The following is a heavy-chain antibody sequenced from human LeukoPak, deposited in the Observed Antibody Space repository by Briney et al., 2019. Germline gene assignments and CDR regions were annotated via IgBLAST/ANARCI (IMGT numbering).Heavy chain of an antibody. CDR3: TREGGPYRPFDY. V-gene: IGHV4-4*02. Sequence: SETLSLTCGVSGGSISSTNWWTWVRQPPGEGLEWIGEVHLSGRTNYNPSLESRVTMSVDMSENHISLKLTSVTAADTAVYYCTREGGPYRPFDYSGQGTLVTVSS. J-gene: IGHJ4*02. CDR1: GGSISSTNW. CDR2: VHLSGRT.